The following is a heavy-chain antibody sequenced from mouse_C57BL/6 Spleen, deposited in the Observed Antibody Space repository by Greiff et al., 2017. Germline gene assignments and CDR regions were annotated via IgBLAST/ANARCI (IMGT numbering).Heavy chain of an antibody. Sequence: EVKVVESGGGLVKPGGSLKLSCAASGFTFSDYGMHWVRQAPEKGLEWVAYISSGSSTIYYADTVEGRFTISRDNAKNTLFLQLTSLRSEDTAMYYCARSWYFDVWGTGTTVTVSS. V-gene: IGHV5-17*01. CDR2: ISSGSSTI. J-gene: IGHJ1*03. CDR3: ARSWYFDV. CDR1: GFTFSDYG.